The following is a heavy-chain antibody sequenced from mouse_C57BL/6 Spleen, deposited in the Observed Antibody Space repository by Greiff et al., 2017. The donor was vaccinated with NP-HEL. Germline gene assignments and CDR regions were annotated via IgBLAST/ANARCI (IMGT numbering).Heavy chain of an antibody. V-gene: IGHV1-82*01. CDR1: GYAFSSSW. CDR3: ARSQATGYAMDY. CDR2: IYPGDGDT. D-gene: IGHD3-2*02. Sequence: QVQLKQSGPELVKPGASVKISCKASGYAFSSSWMNWVKQRPGKGLEWIGRIYPGDGDTNYNGKFKGKATLTADKSSSTAYMQLSSLTSEDSAVYFCARSQATGYAMDYWGQGTSVTVSS. J-gene: IGHJ4*01.